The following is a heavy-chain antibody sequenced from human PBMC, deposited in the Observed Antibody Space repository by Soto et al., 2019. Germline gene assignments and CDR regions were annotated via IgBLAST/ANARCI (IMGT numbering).Heavy chain of an antibody. D-gene: IGHD2-2*01. J-gene: IGHJ3*02. V-gene: IGHV4-59*01. CDR2: VHYSGGT. Sequence: QVQLQESGPGLVKPSETLALTCSVSGGSMSSYYWSWVRQPPGKGLEWIGYVHYSGGTNYKSSLQSRVTMSVETSKNQSSLKLSSVTAADTAVYYCIGTSRDFDIWGQGTMVTVSS. CDR3: IGTSRDFDI. CDR1: GGSMSSYY.